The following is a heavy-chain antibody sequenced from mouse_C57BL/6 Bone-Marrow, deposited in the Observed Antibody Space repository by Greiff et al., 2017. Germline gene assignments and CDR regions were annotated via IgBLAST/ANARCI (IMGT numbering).Heavy chain of an antibody. V-gene: IGHV1-42*01. D-gene: IGHD2-1*01. J-gene: IGHJ2*01. CDR1: GYSFTGYY. CDR3: VYGNFLDY. CDR2: INPSTGGT. Sequence: EVKLMESGPELVKPGASVKISCKASGYSFTGYYMNWVKQSPEKSLEWIGEINPSTGGTTYNQKFKAKATLTVDKSSSTAYMQLKSLTSEDSAVYYCVYGNFLDYWGQGTTLTVSS.